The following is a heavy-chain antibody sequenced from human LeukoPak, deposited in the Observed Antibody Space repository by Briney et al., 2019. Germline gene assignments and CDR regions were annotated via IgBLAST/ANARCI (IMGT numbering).Heavy chain of an antibody. CDR1: GVSISTYS. D-gene: IGHD1-26*01. CDR2: ISYSGST. V-gene: IGHV4-59*01. Sequence: SETLSLTCTVSGVSISTYSWSWIRQPPGKGLEWIGYISYSGSTSYNPSLRSRVTISVDTSKNQFSLRLSSVTAADTAVYYCATDGNFDLWGRGTLVTVSS. CDR3: ATDGNFDL. J-gene: IGHJ2*01.